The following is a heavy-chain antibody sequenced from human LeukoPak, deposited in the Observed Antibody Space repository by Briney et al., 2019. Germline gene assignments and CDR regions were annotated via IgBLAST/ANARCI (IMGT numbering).Heavy chain of an antibody. D-gene: IGHD3-22*01. J-gene: IGHJ4*02. CDR2: ISGSGGSR. CDR3: AKSQEDDSSGYYYSNFDY. Sequence: PGGSLRLSCAASGFTFTNYAMSWVRQAPGKGLEWVSAISGSGGSRYYADSVKGRFTISRDSSKNTLYLQTNSLRAEDTAVYYCAKSQEDDSSGYYYSNFDYWGQGTLVTVSS. CDR1: GFTFTNYA. V-gene: IGHV3-23*01.